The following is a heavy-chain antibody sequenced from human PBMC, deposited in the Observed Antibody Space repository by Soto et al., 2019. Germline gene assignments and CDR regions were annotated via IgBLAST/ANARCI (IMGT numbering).Heavy chain of an antibody. V-gene: IGHV1-2*02. CDR2: INPNSGGT. J-gene: IGHJ5*02. CDR1: GYTFTGQF. CDR3: ALTGRGGS. D-gene: IGHD1-20*01. Sequence: GXSVKVSCKASGYTFTGQFMHWVRQAPGQGLEWMGWINPNSGGTTYSQRFQGRVTMTRDTSITTGYMELTGLTSNDTAVYYRALTGRGGSWGQGTLVTVSS.